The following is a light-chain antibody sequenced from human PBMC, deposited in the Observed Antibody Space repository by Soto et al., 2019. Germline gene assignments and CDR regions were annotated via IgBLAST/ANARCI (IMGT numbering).Light chain of an antibody. V-gene: IGKV3-20*01. Sequence: ESLLIQTPVTLSLSPGERATLSCRASQSVSSSYLAWYQQKPGQAPRLLIYGASSRATGIPDRFSGSGSGTDFTLTISRLEPEDVAVYYCQQYGGSLPITFGQGTRLEIK. CDR2: GAS. CDR3: QQYGGSLPIT. J-gene: IGKJ5*01. CDR1: QSVSSSY.